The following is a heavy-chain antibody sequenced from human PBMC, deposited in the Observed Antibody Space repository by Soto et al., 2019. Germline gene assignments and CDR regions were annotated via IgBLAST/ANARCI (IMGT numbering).Heavy chain of an antibody. CDR1: GGTPSNSA. CDR2: IIPVFGLV. D-gene: IGHD3-22*01. CDR3: AGGRIVVVGSRAYYGMDV. Sequence: QVHLLLQSGAEVKKPGSSVKVSCKASGGTPSNSAISWVRQAPGQVLEWMGGIIPVFGLVKYAQKFQGRVTITADESTNTAYMELSSLRPEDTAVYYCAGGRIVVVGSRAYYGMDVWGQGTTVTVSS. V-gene: IGHV1-69*01. J-gene: IGHJ6*02.